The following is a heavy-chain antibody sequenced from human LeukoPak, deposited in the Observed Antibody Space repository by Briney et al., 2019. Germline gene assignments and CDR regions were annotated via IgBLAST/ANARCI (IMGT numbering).Heavy chain of an antibody. CDR2: IHTSGST. Sequence: PSETLSLTCTVSGGSISSYYWSWIRQPAGKGLEWIGRIHTSGSTNCNPSLKSRVTMSVDTSKNQFSLKLSSVTAADTAVYYCAREDLAGYSSSWYGIWGQGTLVTVSS. D-gene: IGHD6-13*01. CDR1: GGSISSYY. CDR3: AREDLAGYSSSWYGI. J-gene: IGHJ4*02. V-gene: IGHV4-4*07.